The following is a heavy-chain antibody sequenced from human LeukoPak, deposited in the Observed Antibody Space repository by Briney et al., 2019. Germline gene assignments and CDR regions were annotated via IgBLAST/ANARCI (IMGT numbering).Heavy chain of an antibody. CDR1: GFTFSSYS. J-gene: IGHJ4*02. CDR3: ARDRRQGYCSSTSCPSDY. V-gene: IGHV3-21*01. CDR2: ISSSSSYI. Sequence: GGSLRLSCAASGFTFSSYSMNWVRQAPGKGLEWVSSISSSSSYIYYADSVKGRFTISRDNAKNSLYLQMNSLRAEDTAVYYCARDRRQGYCSSTSCPSDYWGQGTLVTVSS. D-gene: IGHD2-2*01.